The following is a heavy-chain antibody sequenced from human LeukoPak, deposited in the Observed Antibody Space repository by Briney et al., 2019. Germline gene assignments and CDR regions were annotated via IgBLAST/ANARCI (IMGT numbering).Heavy chain of an antibody. CDR1: GYSISSGYY. CDR3: ARVVWDSYGHFDY. CDR2: IYHSGRT. J-gene: IGHJ4*02. D-gene: IGHD5-18*01. Sequence: SETLSLTCTVSGYSISSGYYWGWIRQPPGKGLEWIGSIYHSGRTFYNPSLKSRVTISVDTSKNQFPLKLSSVTAADTAVYYCARVVWDSYGHFDYWGQGTLVTVSS. V-gene: IGHV4-38-2*02.